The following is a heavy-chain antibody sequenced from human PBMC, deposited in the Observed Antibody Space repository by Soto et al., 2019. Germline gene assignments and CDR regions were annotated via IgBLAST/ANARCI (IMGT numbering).Heavy chain of an antibody. CDR3: ARSSPPLDY. D-gene: IGHD3-10*01. Sequence: QIQLVQSGAEVKKPGASVRVSCRTSGYIFRNYALSWVRQAPGQGLEWMGWISVSNDNTDSAHALRGRLTMTTDTSTIPAYLELTTRMSHDTAVYYCARSSPPLDYWGQGSLVTVSS. J-gene: IGHJ4*02. CDR1: GYIFRNYA. CDR2: ISVSNDNT. V-gene: IGHV1-18*04.